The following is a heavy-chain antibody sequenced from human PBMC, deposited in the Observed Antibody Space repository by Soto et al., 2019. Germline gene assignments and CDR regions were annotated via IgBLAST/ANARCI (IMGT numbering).Heavy chain of an antibody. Sequence: GGSLRLSCAASGFTFSSYAMSWVRQAPGKGLEWVSAISGSGGSTYYADSVKGRFTISRDNSKNTLYLQMNSLRAEDTAVYYCAKRSNYYDSSGYSAPYAYWGQGTLVTVSS. CDR2: ISGSGGST. CDR3: AKRSNYYDSSGYSAPYAY. D-gene: IGHD3-22*01. V-gene: IGHV3-23*01. CDR1: GFTFSSYA. J-gene: IGHJ4*02.